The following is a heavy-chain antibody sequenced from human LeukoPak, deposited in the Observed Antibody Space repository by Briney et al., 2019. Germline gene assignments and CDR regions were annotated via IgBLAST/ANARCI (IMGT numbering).Heavy chain of an antibody. CDR3: VKDKYELVLGYLDY. CDR2: ISSSGGSS. J-gene: IGHJ4*02. V-gene: IGHV3-23*01. D-gene: IGHD6-6*01. Sequence: GGSLRLSCAASGFTFNSYAMSWVRQAPGQGLEWVSAISSSGGSSYYADSVKGRFTISRDRSKNTLYLQMNSLRAEDTAAYYCVKDKYELVLGYLDYWGQGTLVTVSS. CDR1: GFTFNSYA.